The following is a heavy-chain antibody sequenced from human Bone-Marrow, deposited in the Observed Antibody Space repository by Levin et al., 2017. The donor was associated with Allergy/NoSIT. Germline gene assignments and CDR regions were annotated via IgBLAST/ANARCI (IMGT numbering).Heavy chain of an antibody. D-gene: IGHD2/OR15-2a*01. V-gene: IGHV3-33*01. CDR3: AGGPSMDDAYHYYMDV. Sequence: GGSLRLSCAVSGFTFSNYGIHWVRQAPGKGLEWVALIWFDGSNKYYADSVKGRFTISRDNSKNTLYLQMNSLRAEDTAVYYCAGGPSMDDAYHYYMDVWGKGTTVTVSS. CDR1: GFTFSNYG. J-gene: IGHJ6*03. CDR2: IWFDGSNK.